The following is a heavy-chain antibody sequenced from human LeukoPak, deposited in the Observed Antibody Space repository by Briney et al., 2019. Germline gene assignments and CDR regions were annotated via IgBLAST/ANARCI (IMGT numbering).Heavy chain of an antibody. Sequence: PRASVKVSCKASGYTFTGYYMHWVRQAPGQGLEWMGWINPNSGGTNYAQKFQGRVTMTRDTSISTAYMELSRLRSDDTAVYYWARATDSSSWYDYWGQGTLVTVSS. CDR1: GYTFTGYY. CDR3: ARATDSSSWYDY. CDR2: INPNSGGT. V-gene: IGHV1-2*02. D-gene: IGHD6-13*01. J-gene: IGHJ4*02.